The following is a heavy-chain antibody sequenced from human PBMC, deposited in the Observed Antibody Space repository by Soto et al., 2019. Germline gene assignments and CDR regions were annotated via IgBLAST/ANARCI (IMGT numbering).Heavy chain of an antibody. Sequence: SVKVSCKASGGTFSSYAISWVRQAPGQGLEWMGGIIPIFGTANYAQKFQGRVTITADESTSTAYMELSSLRSEDTAVYYCARGGVSSYYDSSGYSPREAFDIWGQGTMVTVS. CDR1: GGTFSSYA. CDR2: IIPIFGTA. D-gene: IGHD3-22*01. J-gene: IGHJ3*02. CDR3: ARGGVSSYYDSSGYSPREAFDI. V-gene: IGHV1-69*13.